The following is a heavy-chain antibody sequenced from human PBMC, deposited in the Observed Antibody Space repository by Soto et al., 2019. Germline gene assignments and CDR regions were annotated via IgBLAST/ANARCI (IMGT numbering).Heavy chain of an antibody. CDR3: ARTIYNSGWAHPDY. V-gene: IGHV4-61*08. Sequence: PSETLSLTCTVSGGSISSADYYWSCIRQHPGKGLQWIGYISYTGNTNYSPSLKSRVTISVDTSRNQIFLNLNSMTAADTAVYYCARTIYNSGWAHPDYWGQGTLVTVS. CDR1: GGSISSADYY. D-gene: IGHD6-19*01. CDR2: ISYTGNT. J-gene: IGHJ4*02.